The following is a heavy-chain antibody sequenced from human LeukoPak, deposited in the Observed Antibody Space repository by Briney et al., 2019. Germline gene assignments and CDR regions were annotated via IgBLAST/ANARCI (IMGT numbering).Heavy chain of an antibody. CDR1: GFPFSNYA. CDR2: IRYDGSDK. D-gene: IGHD2-21*02. Sequence: PGGSLRLSCAASGFPFSNYAMHWVRQAPGKGLEWVAFIRYDGSDKYYADSVKGRFIISRDNSRNTLYLQMNSLRAEDTAVYYCAKDLRVVVTAMCFDYWGQGTLVTVSS. V-gene: IGHV3-30*02. CDR3: AKDLRVVVTAMCFDY. J-gene: IGHJ4*02.